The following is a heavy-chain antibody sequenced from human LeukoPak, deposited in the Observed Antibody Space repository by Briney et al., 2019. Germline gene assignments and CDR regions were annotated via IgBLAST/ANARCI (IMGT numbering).Heavy chain of an antibody. V-gene: IGHV3-21*01. CDR3: VRGLCGGDCYSD. CDR2: ISSTSTYI. Sequence: GGSLRLSCAASGFTFDDYGMSWVRQVPGKGLEWVSSISSTSTYIYYADSVKGRFTISRDNAKNSVYLQMNSLRAEDTAAYYCVRGLCGGDCYSDWGQGTLVTVSS. CDR1: GFTFDDYG. J-gene: IGHJ4*02. D-gene: IGHD2-21*02.